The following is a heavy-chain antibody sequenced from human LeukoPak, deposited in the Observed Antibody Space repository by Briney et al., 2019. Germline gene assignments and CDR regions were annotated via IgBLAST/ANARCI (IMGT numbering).Heavy chain of an antibody. J-gene: IGHJ4*02. Sequence: GGSLRLSCAASGFTFSSYWMHWVRQAPGKGLVWVSRINTDGSSTSYADSVKGRFTISRDNSKNTLYLQMNSLRAEDTAVYYCSSLGYYDSSVYYFDYWGQGTLVTVSS. D-gene: IGHD3-22*01. CDR3: SSLGYYDSSVYYFDY. CDR2: INTDGSST. CDR1: GFTFSSYW. V-gene: IGHV3-74*01.